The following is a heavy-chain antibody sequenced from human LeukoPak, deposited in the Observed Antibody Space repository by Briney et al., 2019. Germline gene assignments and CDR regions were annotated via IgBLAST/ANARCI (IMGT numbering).Heavy chain of an antibody. V-gene: IGHV4-30-4*08. D-gene: IGHD4-17*01. CDR3: AGTRTTVTTFWFDP. Sequence: SETLSLTCTVSGGSISSGDYYWSWIRQPPGKGLEWIGYIYYSGSTYYNPAVKSRLTISVDTSKNQFSLKLSSVTAADTAVYDCAGTRTTVTTFWFDPWGQGTLVTVSS. J-gene: IGHJ5*02. CDR2: IYYSGST. CDR1: GGSISSGDYY.